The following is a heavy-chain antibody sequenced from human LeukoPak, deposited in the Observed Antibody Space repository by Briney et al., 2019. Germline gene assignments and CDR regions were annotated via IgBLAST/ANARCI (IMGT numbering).Heavy chain of an antibody. Sequence: GESLRLSCTVSGFTFCDYAINWVRQAPGKGLEWVGFIRSKAFGETAEYAASVKGRFTISRDDSKSIAYLQMNSLKTEDTAIYYCTRDRGSSTLGDYWGQGTLVTVSS. J-gene: IGHJ4*02. CDR2: IRSKAFGETA. V-gene: IGHV3-49*04. CDR3: TRDRGSSTLGDY. D-gene: IGHD7-27*01. CDR1: GFTFCDYA.